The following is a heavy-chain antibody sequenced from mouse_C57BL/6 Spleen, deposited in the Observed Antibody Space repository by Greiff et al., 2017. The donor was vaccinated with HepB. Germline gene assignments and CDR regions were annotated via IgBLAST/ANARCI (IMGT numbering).Heavy chain of an antibody. J-gene: IGHJ4*01. CDR2: ISYDGSN. CDR1: GYSITSGYY. Sequence: EVKLQESGPGLVKPSQSLSLTCSVTGYSITSGYYWNWIRQFPGNKLEWMGYISYDGSNNYNPSLKNRISITRDTSKNQFFLKLNSVTTEDTATYYCARDHYASSLYYAMDYWGQGTSVTVSS. V-gene: IGHV3-6*01. D-gene: IGHD1-1*01. CDR3: ARDHYASSLYYAMDY.